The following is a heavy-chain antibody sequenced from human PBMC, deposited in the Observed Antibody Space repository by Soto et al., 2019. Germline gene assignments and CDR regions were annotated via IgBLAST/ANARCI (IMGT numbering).Heavy chain of an antibody. D-gene: IGHD6-19*01. Sequence: QLQLQESGPGLVKPSETLSLTCTVSGGSISSSSYYWGWIRQPPGKGLEWIGGIYYSGNTYYNSSLKSRVTISVDTSKNQFSLKLSSVTAADTAVYYCARRGASGWSFYFDYWGQGTLVTVSS. V-gene: IGHV4-39*01. CDR3: ARRGASGWSFYFDY. J-gene: IGHJ4*02. CDR2: IYYSGNT. CDR1: GGSISSSSYY.